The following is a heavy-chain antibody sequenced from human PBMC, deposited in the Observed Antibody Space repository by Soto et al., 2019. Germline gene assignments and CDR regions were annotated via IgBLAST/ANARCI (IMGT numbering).Heavy chain of an antibody. CDR2: ISYDGSNK. CDR1: GFTFSSYA. D-gene: IGHD1-26*01. Sequence: QVQLVESGGGVVQPGRSLRLSCAASGFTFSSYAMHWVRQAPGKGLGWVAVISYDGSNKYYADSVKGRFTISRDNSKNTLYLQMNSLRAEDTAVYYCAREGGSYYNYFDYWGQGPLVTVSS. CDR3: AREGGSYYNYFDY. V-gene: IGHV3-30-3*01. J-gene: IGHJ4*02.